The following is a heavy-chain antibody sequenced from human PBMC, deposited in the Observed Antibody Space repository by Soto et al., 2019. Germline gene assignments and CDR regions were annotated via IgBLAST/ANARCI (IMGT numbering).Heavy chain of an antibody. Sequence: GGSLRLSCAASGFTFSSYAMSWVRQAPGKGLEWVSAISGSGGSTYYADSVKGRFTISRDNSKNTLYLQMNSLRAEDTAVYYCAKQRRDIVVVVAATRTFDAFDIWGQGTMVTVSS. V-gene: IGHV3-23*01. CDR2: ISGSGGST. J-gene: IGHJ3*02. CDR1: GFTFSSYA. D-gene: IGHD2-15*01. CDR3: AKQRRDIVVVVAATRTFDAFDI.